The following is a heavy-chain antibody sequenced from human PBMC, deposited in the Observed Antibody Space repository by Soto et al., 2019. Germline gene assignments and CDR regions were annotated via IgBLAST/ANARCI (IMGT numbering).Heavy chain of an antibody. J-gene: IGHJ4*01. CDR2: VYHNGIM. V-gene: IGHV4-38-2*02. CDR3: AALWFGELAFNY. Sequence: SETLSLTCSVSGYSIRSGYYWGWVRQAPGKGLEWLGSVYHNGIMFHNPSFQSRVTISVDTSKNQFSLNLRSVTAADTAVYYCAALWFGELAFNYWGHGILATVSS. CDR1: GYSIRSGYY. D-gene: IGHD3-10*01.